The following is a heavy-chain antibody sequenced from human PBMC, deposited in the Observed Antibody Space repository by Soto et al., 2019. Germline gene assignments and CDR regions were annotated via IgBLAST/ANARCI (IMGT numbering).Heavy chain of an antibody. Sequence: QIHLVQSGAEVRKPGASVNVSCKTSGYIFTNYGVSWVRQAPGEGLEVVGWISGYNGYPKYGQRFQGRVTLSTDTSTTTGYMELRNLRSDETAVYYCARCSSGALYDYWGQGTLLTVSS. V-gene: IGHV1-18*04. CDR2: ISGYNGYP. J-gene: IGHJ4*02. D-gene: IGHD3-10*02. CDR3: ARCSSGALYDY. CDR1: GYIFTNYG.